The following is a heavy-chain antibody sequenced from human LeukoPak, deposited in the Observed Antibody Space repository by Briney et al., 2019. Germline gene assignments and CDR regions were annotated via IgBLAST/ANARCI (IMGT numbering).Heavy chain of an antibody. CDR2: ISWNGGTI. V-gene: IGHV3-9*01. Sequence: GGSLRLSCAASGFTFDDYAVHWVRQAPGKGLEWVSHISWNGGTIGYADSVKGRFTISRDNAKNSLYLQMNSPRAEDTALYYCAKGSYGSGSYSDYWGQGTLVTVSS. CDR1: GFTFDDYA. CDR3: AKGSYGSGSYSDY. D-gene: IGHD3-10*01. J-gene: IGHJ4*02.